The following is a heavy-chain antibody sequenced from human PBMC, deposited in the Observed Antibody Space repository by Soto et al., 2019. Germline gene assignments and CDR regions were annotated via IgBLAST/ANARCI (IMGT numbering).Heavy chain of an antibody. CDR1: GYTFTGYY. D-gene: IGHD1-20*01. V-gene: IGHV1-2*04. Sequence: ASVKVSCKASGYTFTGYYMHWVRQAPGQGLEWMGWINPNSGGTNYAQKFQGWVTMTRDTSISTAYMELTRLRSAVTAVYYCAREITETTSFDYWGQGTLVTVSS. CDR2: INPNSGGT. CDR3: AREITETTSFDY. J-gene: IGHJ4*02.